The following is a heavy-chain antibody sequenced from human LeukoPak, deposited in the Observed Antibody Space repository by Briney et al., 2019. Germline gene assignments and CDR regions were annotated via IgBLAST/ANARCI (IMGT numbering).Heavy chain of an antibody. CDR1: GFTFSSYW. CDR3: ARVNDFGDYFDY. Sequence: HSGGSLRLSCAASGFTFSSYWMHWVRQAPGKGLVWVSRINTDGSSTSYADSVKGRFTISRDNAKNTLYLQMNSLRAEDTAVYYCARVNDFGDYFDYWGQGTLVTVSS. J-gene: IGHJ4*02. V-gene: IGHV3-74*01. CDR2: INTDGSST. D-gene: IGHD3-3*01.